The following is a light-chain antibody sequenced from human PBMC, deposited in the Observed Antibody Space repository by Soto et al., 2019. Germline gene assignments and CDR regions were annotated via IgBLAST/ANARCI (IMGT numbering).Light chain of an antibody. CDR3: QQPSNCPLT. V-gene: IGKV3-11*01. Sequence: EFVLTQSPATLSLSPGERATLSCRASQSVSSYLAWYQQKPGQAPRLLIYDASNRATGIPARFSGSGSGTDFTLTISSLEPEDFAVYYCQQPSNCPLTFGGGTKVEIK. J-gene: IGKJ4*01. CDR2: DAS. CDR1: QSVSSY.